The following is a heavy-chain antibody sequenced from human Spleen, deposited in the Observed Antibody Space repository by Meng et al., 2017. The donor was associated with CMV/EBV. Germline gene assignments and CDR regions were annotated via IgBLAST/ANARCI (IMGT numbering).Heavy chain of an antibody. D-gene: IGHD3-10*01. Sequence: ASVKVSCKASGYTFTGYYMHWVRQAPGQGLEWMGWINPNSGGTNYAQKFQGRVTMTRDTSISTAYMELSRLRSDDTAVYYCARHGVNSAGPLNYYGMDVWGQGTTVTVS. CDR2: INPNSGGT. CDR3: ARHGVNSAGPLNYYGMDV. V-gene: IGHV1-2*02. J-gene: IGHJ6*02. CDR1: GYTFTGYY.